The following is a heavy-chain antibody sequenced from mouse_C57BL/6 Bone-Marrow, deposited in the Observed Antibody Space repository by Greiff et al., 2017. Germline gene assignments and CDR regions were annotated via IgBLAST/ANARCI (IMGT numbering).Heavy chain of an antibody. CDR3: AREGDSNYYAMDY. D-gene: IGHD2-5*01. V-gene: IGHV1-69*01. CDR1: GYTFTSYW. J-gene: IGHJ4*01. CDR2: IDPSDSYT. Sequence: VQLQQPGAELVMPGASVKLSCKASGYTFTSYWMHWVKQRPGQGLEWIGEIDPSDSYTNYNQKFKGNSTLTVNKSSSTAYMQLSSLTSEASAVYYCAREGDSNYYAMDYWGQGTSVTVSS.